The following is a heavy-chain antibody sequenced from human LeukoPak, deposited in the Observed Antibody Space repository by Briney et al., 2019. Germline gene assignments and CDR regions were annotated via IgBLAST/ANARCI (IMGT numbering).Heavy chain of an antibody. CDR2: INPNSGGT. J-gene: IGHJ4*02. V-gene: IGHV1-2*02. D-gene: IGHD2-2*01. CDR1: GYTFTGYY. CDR3: ARAGLIVVVPAAVDY. Sequence: ASVKVSYKASGYTFTGYYMHWVRQAPGQGLEWMGWINPNSGGTNYAQKFQGRVTMTRDTSISTAYMGLSRLRSDDTAVYYCARAGLIVVVPAAVDYWGQGTLVTVSS.